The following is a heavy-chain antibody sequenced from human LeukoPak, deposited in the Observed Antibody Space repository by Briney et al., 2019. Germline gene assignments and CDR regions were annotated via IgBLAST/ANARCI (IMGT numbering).Heavy chain of an antibody. CDR3: ATTSPLFYFDY. Sequence: SGPTLVKPTQTLTLTCTFSGFSLSPSGVGVGWIRQPPGKALEWLALIYWDDDNRYSPSLKSRLTITKDTSKNQVVLTMTNMDPVDTATYYCATTSPLFYFDYWGQGTLVTVSS. J-gene: IGHJ4*02. V-gene: IGHV2-5*02. D-gene: IGHD1-1*01. CDR1: GFSLSPSGVG. CDR2: IYWDDDN.